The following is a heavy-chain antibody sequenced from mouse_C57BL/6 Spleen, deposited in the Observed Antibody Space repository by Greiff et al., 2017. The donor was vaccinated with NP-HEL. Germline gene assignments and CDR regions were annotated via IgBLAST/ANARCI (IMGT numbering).Heavy chain of an antibody. Sequence: LQESGPELVKPGASVKISCKASGYAFSSSWMNWVKQRPGKGLEWIGRIYPGDGDTNYNGKFKGKATLTADKSSSTAYMQLSSLTSEDSAVYFCARSGGNYYGSSHFDYWGQGTTLTVSS. J-gene: IGHJ2*01. CDR1: GYAFSSSW. CDR2: IYPGDGDT. V-gene: IGHV1-82*01. CDR3: ARSGGNYYGSSHFDY. D-gene: IGHD1-1*01.